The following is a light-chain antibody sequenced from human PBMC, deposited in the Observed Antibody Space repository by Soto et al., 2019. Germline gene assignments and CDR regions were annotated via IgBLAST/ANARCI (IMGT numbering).Light chain of an antibody. CDR2: EVN. CDR1: SSDVGGYNY. V-gene: IGLV2-8*01. CDR3: SSYGGYNNVV. Sequence: QSALTQPPSASGSPGQSVTISCTGTSSDVGGYNYVSWFQQHPGKAPKLIIHEVNQRPSGVPDRFSGSKSGNTASLTVSGPQAYDEGTYYCSSYGGYNNVVFGTGTKVTVL. J-gene: IGLJ1*01.